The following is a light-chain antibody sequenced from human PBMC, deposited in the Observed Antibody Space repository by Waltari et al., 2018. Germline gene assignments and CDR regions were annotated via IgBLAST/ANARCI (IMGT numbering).Light chain of an antibody. J-gene: IGKJ1*01. CDR1: QSVSRA. CDR3: QHYVRLPAT. V-gene: IGKV3-20*01. CDR2: GAS. Sequence: EIVLTQSPGSLSSSPGERVTISCRASQSVSRALAWYQQKPGQAPRLLIFGASNRATGIPDRFSGSGSETDFSLTISRLEPEDFAVYYCQHYVRLPATFGRGTKVEIK.